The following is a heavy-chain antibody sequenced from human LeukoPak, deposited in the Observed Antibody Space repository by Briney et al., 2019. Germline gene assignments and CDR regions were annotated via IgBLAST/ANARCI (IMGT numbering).Heavy chain of an antibody. J-gene: IGHJ6*02. V-gene: IGHV4-34*01. D-gene: IGHD3-10*01. CDR2: INHSGST. CDR3: ARDAHIILVRGVRTTYYYGLDV. CDR1: GGSFSGYY. Sequence: PSETLSLTCAVYGGSFSGYYWSWIRQPPGKGLEWIGEINHSGSTNYSPSLKSRVTISVDTSKNQFSLKLTSVTAADTALYYCARDAHIILVRGVRTTYYYGLDVWGQGTTVTVSS.